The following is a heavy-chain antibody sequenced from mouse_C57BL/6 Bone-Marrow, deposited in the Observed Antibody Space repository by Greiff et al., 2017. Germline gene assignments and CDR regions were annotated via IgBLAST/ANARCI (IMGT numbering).Heavy chain of an antibody. D-gene: IGHD1-1*01. V-gene: IGHV1-20*01. Sequence: EVQLQQSGPELVKPGDSVKISCKASGYSFTGYFMNWVMQSHGKSLEWIGRINPYNGDTFYNQKFKGKATLTVDKSSSTAHMELRSLTSEDSAVYYCARAVYYGSSYPSYWYFDVWGTGTTVTVSS. CDR1: GYSFTGYF. CDR3: ARAVYYGSSYPSYWYFDV. J-gene: IGHJ1*03. CDR2: INPYNGDT.